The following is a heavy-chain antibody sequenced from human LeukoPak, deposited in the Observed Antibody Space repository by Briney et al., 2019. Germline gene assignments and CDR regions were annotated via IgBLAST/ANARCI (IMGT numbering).Heavy chain of an antibody. D-gene: IGHD2-21*02. V-gene: IGHV3-33*01. CDR1: GFSFSNYG. Sequence: GGSLRLSCAASGFSFSNYGMHWVRQAPGKGLEWVAVIWYDGSKKYYADSVKGRFTISRDNSKNTLYLQMNSLRAEDTAVYYCARDEAYCGGDCYLPFDYWGQGTLVTVSS. CDR3: ARDEAYCGGDCYLPFDY. J-gene: IGHJ4*02. CDR2: IWYDGSKK.